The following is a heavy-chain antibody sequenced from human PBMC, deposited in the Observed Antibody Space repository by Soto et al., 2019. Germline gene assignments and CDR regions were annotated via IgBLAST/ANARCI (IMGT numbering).Heavy chain of an antibody. CDR2: ISSNGGSI. CDR1: GFAFYGFA. D-gene: IGHD3-3*01. CDR3: AKVPYYDFWSGFGY. J-gene: IGHJ4*02. Sequence: GGSLRLCCSASGFAFYGFAMHWVRQAPGKGLEYVAAISSNGGSIYYVDSVKGRFTISRDNSKSTLYLQMSSLRAEDTAVYYCAKVPYYDFWSGFGYWGQGTLVTVSS. V-gene: IGHV3-64D*06.